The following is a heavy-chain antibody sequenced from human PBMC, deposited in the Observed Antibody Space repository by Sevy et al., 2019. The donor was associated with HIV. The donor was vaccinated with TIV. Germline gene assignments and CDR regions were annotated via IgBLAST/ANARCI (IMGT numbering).Heavy chain of an antibody. Sequence: GGSLRLACAASGFTFSSYSMNWVRRAPGKGLEWVSSLSSSSSYIYYADSVKGRFTISRDNAKNSLYLQMNSLRAEDTAVYYCAREDQYYDFSSGYAHYYYYYMDVWGKGTTVTVSS. CDR3: AREDQYYDFSSGYAHYYYYYMDV. CDR1: GFTFSSYS. J-gene: IGHJ6*03. CDR2: LSSSSSYI. V-gene: IGHV3-21*01. D-gene: IGHD3-3*01.